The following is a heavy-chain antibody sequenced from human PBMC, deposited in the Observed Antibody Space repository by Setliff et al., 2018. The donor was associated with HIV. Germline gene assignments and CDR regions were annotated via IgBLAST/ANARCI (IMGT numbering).Heavy chain of an antibody. D-gene: IGHD3-10*01. Sequence: PGGSLRLSCTVSGFSFSDFTMNWVRQAPGKGLEWVSTIYSDGYTYHADSVKGRFTLSRDTSKNTLSLQMNSLRAEDTAVYYCARGPPGEPRLFQHWGQGTLVTVSS. CDR2: IYSDGYT. V-gene: IGHV3-66*01. J-gene: IGHJ1*01. CDR3: ARGPPGEPRLFQH. CDR1: GFSFSDFT.